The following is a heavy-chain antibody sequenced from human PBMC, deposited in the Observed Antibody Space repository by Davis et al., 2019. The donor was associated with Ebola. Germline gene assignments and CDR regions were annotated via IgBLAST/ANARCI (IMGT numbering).Heavy chain of an antibody. J-gene: IGHJ6*02. CDR1: GGSISSYY. D-gene: IGHD3-3*01. V-gene: IGHV4-39*02. Sequence: MPSETLSLTCTVSGGSISSYYWGWIRQPPGKGLEWIGSIYYSGSTYYNPSLKSRVTISVDTSKNQFSLKLSSVTAADTAVYYCARDDFWSGYYGVYYGMDVWGQGTTVTVSS. CDR3: ARDDFWSGYYGVYYGMDV. CDR2: IYYSGST.